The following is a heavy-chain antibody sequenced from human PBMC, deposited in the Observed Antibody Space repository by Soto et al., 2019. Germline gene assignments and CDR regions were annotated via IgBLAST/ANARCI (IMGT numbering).Heavy chain of an antibody. J-gene: IGHJ6*02. Sequence: DSLKVSCKASGYTFTSYDINWVRQATGQGLEWMGWMNPNSGNTGYAQKFQGRVTMTRNTSISTAYMELSSLRSEDTAVYYCARGLTLRFLEWLLPDYYYYYGMDVWGQGTTGTVSS. CDR2: MNPNSGNT. D-gene: IGHD3-3*01. V-gene: IGHV1-8*01. CDR3: ARGLTLRFLEWLLPDYYYYYGMDV. CDR1: GYTFTSYD.